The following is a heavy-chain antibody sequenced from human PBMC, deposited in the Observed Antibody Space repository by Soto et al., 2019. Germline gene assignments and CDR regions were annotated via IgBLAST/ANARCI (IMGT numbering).Heavy chain of an antibody. Sequence: RLSCAASGFTFSGSAMHWVRQASGKGLEWVGRIRSKANSYATAYAASVKGRFTISRDDSKNTAYLQMNSLKTEDTAVYYCTRRNEDIVVVPAARLTQGGYNYYYYGMDVWGQGTTVTVSS. CDR3: TRRNEDIVVVPAARLTQGGYNYYYYGMDV. CDR2: IRSKANSYAT. D-gene: IGHD2-2*01. CDR1: GFTFSGSA. J-gene: IGHJ6*02. V-gene: IGHV3-73*01.